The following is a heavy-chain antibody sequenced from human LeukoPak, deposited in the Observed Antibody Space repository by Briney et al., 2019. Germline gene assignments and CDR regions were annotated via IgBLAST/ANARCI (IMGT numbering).Heavy chain of an antibody. CDR2: INPNSGGT. CDR1: GYTLTELS. D-gene: IGHD6-6*01. J-gene: IGHJ4*02. V-gene: IGHV1-2*02. Sequence: ASVKVSCKVSGYTLTELSMHWVRQAPGQGLEWMGWINPNSGGTNYAQKFQGRVTMTRDTSISTAYMELSRLRSDDTAVYYCASFRSIAATWGQGTLVTVSS. CDR3: ASFRSIAAT.